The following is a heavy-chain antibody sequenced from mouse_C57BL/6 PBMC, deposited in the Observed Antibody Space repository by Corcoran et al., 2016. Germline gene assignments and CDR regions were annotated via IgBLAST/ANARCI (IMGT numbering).Heavy chain of an antibody. CDR3: ARGLTTVVAEAMDY. CDR2: IYPGNGNT. J-gene: IGHJ4*01. Sequence: QVQLKQSGAELVRPGASVKLSCKASGYTFTDYYINWVKQRPGQGLEWIARIYPGNGNTYYNEKFKGKATLTAEKSSSTAYMQLSSLTSEDSAVYCCARGLTTVVAEAMDYWGQGTSVTVSS. V-gene: IGHV1-76*01. CDR1: GYTFTDYY. D-gene: IGHD1-1*01.